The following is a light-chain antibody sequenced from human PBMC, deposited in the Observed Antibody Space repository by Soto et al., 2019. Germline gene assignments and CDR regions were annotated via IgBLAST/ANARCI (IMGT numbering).Light chain of an antibody. CDR2: DAS. CDR1: QSVSSSY. V-gene: IGKV3-11*01. Sequence: EFVLTQSPATLSLSPGEGGTLSCRSSQSVSSSYLAWYQQKPGQAPRLLIYDASNRATGIPARFSGSGSGTDFTLTISSLEPEDFAVYYCQHRSSWPLTFGGGTKVDIK. J-gene: IGKJ4*01. CDR3: QHRSSWPLT.